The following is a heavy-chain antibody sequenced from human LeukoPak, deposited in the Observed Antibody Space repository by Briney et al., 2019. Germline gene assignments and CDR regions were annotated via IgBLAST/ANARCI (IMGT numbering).Heavy chain of an antibody. Sequence: GASVKVSCKASGGTFSSYAISWVRQAPGQGLEWMGGIIPIFGTANYAQKFQGRVTITADESTSTAYMELSSLRSEDTAVYYCARLYSSGWYEVDAFDIWGQGTMVTVSS. J-gene: IGHJ3*02. V-gene: IGHV1-69*13. CDR2: IIPIFGTA. D-gene: IGHD6-19*01. CDR1: GGTFSSYA. CDR3: ARLYSSGWYEVDAFDI.